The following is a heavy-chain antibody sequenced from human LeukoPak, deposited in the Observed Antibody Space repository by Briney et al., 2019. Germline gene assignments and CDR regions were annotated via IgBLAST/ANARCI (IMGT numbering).Heavy chain of an antibody. V-gene: IGHV1-8*01. CDR3: ARGRYYDFWSGYYTDWFDP. CDR2: MNPNSGNT. CDR1: GYTFTSYD. D-gene: IGHD3-3*01. J-gene: IGHJ5*02. Sequence: ASVKASCKASGYTFTSYDINWVRQATGQGLEWMGWMNPNSGNTGYARKFQGRVTMTRNTSISTAYMELSSLRSEETAVYYCARGRYYDFWSGYYTDWFDPWGQGTLVTVSS.